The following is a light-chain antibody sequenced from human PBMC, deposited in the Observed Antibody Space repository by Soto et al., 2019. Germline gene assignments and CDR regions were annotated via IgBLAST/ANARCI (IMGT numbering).Light chain of an antibody. V-gene: IGLV2-23*02. J-gene: IGLJ1*01. Sequence: QSVLTQPASVSGSPGQSITISCTGTSSDIGSYDLVSWYQQHPGTAPKLIIYEVTKRPSGVSTRFSGSKSGNTASLTISGLQDVDEADYYCCSFEDFKYVVGTGTKLTVL. CDR2: EVT. CDR3: CSFEDFKYV. CDR1: SSDIGSYDL.